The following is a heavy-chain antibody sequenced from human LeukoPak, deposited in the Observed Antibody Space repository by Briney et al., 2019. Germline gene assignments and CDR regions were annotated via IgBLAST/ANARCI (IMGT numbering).Heavy chain of an antibody. CDR1: GFTFSSYS. D-gene: IGHD1-26*01. CDR3: ARAWYSWGYYFDY. V-gene: IGHV3-48*02. J-gene: IGHJ4*02. Sequence: GGSLRLSCAASGFTFSSYSMNWVRQAPGKGLEWVSYISSSSSTIYYGVSVNGRFTISRDNAKNSLYLQMNSLRDEDTAVYYCARAWYSWGYYFDYWGQGTLVTVSS. CDR2: ISSSSSTI.